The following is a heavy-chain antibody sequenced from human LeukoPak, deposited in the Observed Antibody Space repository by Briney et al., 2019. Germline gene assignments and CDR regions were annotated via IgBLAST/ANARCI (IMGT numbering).Heavy chain of an antibody. D-gene: IGHD6-13*01. J-gene: IGHJ4*02. V-gene: IGHV4-39*07. CDR2: IYYSGST. Sequence: PSESLSLTCTVSVGSLSRRSYYWGWIRQPPGKGLEWIGSIYYSGSTYYNPSLKSRVPISIDTSKNQFSLNLSSVTAADTAVYYCARGRAAAGRLDYWGQGTLVTVSS. CDR3: ARGRAAAGRLDY. CDR1: VGSLSRRSYY.